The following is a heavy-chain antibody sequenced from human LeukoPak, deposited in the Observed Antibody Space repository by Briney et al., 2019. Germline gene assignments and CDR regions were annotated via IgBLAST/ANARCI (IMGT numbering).Heavy chain of an antibody. Sequence: SETLSLTCAVYGGSFSGYYWSWIRQPPGKGLEWIGRIYISGNTNYNPSLKSRVTISADTSRNQFSLKLSSVTAADTAVYYCARGPSPGDYWGQGTLVTVSS. D-gene: IGHD3-10*01. V-gene: IGHV4-4*08. J-gene: IGHJ4*02. CDR1: GGSFSGYY. CDR3: ARGPSPGDY. CDR2: IYISGNT.